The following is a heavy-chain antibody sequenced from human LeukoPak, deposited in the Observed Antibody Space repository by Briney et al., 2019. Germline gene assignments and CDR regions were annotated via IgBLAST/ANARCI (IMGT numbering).Heavy chain of an antibody. CDR3: ARETTAHGYFDY. J-gene: IGHJ4*02. V-gene: IGHV4-59*01. CDR1: SGSFRTYY. D-gene: IGHD4-17*01. CDR2: IFYNEGT. Sequence: SETLSLTCTVSSGSFRTYYWSWIRQPPGKGLEWIGYIFYNEGTSYNPSLKSRVTISVDTSNNQLSLKVNSVTAADTAMYYCARETTAHGYFDYWGQGTLVTVSS.